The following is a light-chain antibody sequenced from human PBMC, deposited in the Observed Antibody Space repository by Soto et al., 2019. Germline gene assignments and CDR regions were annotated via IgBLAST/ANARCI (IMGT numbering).Light chain of an antibody. CDR1: QSISSY. CDR3: QQSYSTPLT. J-gene: IGKJ4*01. CDR2: AAS. Sequence: DIQMTQSPSSLSASVGDRVTITCRASQSISSYLNWYQQKPGKAPKPLIYAASSLQSGVPSRFSGSGSGTDLTLTISSLQPEDFATYYCQQSYSTPLTFGGGTKVDIK. V-gene: IGKV1-39*01.